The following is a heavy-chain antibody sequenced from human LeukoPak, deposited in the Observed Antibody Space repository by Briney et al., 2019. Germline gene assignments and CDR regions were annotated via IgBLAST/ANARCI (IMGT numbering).Heavy chain of an antibody. CDR1: GFTVSSNY. J-gene: IGHJ4*02. CDR3: ARTKDCSSTSCYGAEFDY. CDR2: ISSSGSTM. V-gene: IGHV3-11*04. Sequence: PGGSLRLSCAASGFTVSSNYMSWVRQAPGKGLEWVSYISSSGSTMYYADSVKGRFTISRDNAKNSLYLQMNSLRAEDTAVYYCARTKDCSSTSCYGAEFDYWGQGTLVTVSS. D-gene: IGHD2-2*01.